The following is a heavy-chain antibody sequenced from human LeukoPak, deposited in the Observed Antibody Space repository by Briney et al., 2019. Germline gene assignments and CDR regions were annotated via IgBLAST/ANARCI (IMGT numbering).Heavy chain of an antibody. CDR3: ARGGGTGRPPYYFDY. CDR2: ISHSGST. Sequence: SETLSLTCAVYGGSFSGYYWSWIRQPPGKGLEWIGEISHSGSTNYNPSLKSRVTISVDTSKNQFSLKLSSVTAADTAVYYCARGGGTGRPPYYFDYWGQGTLVTVSS. J-gene: IGHJ4*02. CDR1: GGSFSGYY. V-gene: IGHV4-34*01. D-gene: IGHD3/OR15-3a*01.